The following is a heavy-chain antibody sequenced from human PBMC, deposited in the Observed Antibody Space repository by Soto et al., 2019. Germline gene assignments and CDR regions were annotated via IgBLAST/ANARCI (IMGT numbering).Heavy chain of an antibody. CDR1: GYTFTSYG. CDR3: ARSRYCSGGSCYSLWYFDL. Sequence: QVQLVQSGAEVKKPGASVKVSCKASGYTFTSYGISWVRQAPGQGLEWMGWISAYNGNTNYAQKLQGRVTMTTDTSTSTAYMELRSLRSDDMAVYYCARSRYCSGGSCYSLWYFDLWGRGTLVTVSS. CDR2: ISAYNGNT. J-gene: IGHJ2*01. D-gene: IGHD2-15*01. V-gene: IGHV1-18*03.